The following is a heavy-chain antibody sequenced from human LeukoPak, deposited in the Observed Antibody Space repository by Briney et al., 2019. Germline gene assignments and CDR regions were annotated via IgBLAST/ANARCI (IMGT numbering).Heavy chain of an antibody. CDR3: ARVGHYYDSSGFDY. V-gene: IGHV4-39*07. CDR1: GGSINSSSYY. D-gene: IGHD3-22*01. J-gene: IGHJ4*02. Sequence: PSETLSLTCTVSGGSINSSSYYWGWIRQPPGKGLEWIGSIFYSGNTYDNPSLKSRVTISVDTSKNQFSLKLSSVTAADTAVYYCARVGHYYDSSGFDYWGQGTLVTVSS. CDR2: IFYSGNT.